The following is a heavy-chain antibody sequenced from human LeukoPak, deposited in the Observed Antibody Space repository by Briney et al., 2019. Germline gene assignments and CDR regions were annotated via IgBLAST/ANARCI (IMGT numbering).Heavy chain of an antibody. Sequence: GGSLRLSCAASGFTFSSYSMNWVRQAPGKGLEWVSYISSSGSTIYYADSAKGRFTISRDNAKNSLYLQMNSLRAEDTAVYYCARDFPRDSIDYWGQGTLVTVSS. V-gene: IGHV3-48*04. D-gene: IGHD6-13*01. J-gene: IGHJ4*02. CDR2: ISSSGSTI. CDR1: GFTFSSYS. CDR3: ARDFPRDSIDY.